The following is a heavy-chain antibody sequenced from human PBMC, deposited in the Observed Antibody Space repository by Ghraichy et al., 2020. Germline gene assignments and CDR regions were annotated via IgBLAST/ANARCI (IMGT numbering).Heavy chain of an antibody. J-gene: IGHJ4*02. D-gene: IGHD2-2*01. CDR2: ISGSGGNT. Sequence: GGSLRLSCAASGFAFSTYAMSWVRQAPGKGLEWVSGISGSGGNTYYADSVKGRFTISRDNSKNTQYLQMNSLRAEDTDVYYCAKMDVPNVVVPAAIDYWGQGTLVTVSS. V-gene: IGHV3-23*01. CDR3: AKMDVPNVVVPAAIDY. CDR1: GFAFSTYA.